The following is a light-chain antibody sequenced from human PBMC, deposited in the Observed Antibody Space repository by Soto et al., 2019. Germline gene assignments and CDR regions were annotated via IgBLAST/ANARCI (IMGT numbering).Light chain of an antibody. CDR3: LQHFRYPLT. CDR2: GAS. CDR1: QDIRND. J-gene: IGKJ1*01. V-gene: IGKV1-17*01. Sequence: DIQVTQSPSSLSAAVGDRVTIACRASQDIRNDLGWFQQIPGKAPKRLIYGASTLQSGVPSRFSGNGSGTEFTLTISGLQPEDFATYYCLQHFRYPLTFGQGTKVDIK.